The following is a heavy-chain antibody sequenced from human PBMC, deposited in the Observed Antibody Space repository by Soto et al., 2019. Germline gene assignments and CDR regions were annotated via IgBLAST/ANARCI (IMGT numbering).Heavy chain of an antibody. CDR2: ISGSGST. J-gene: IGHJ5*02. CDR1: GFTFSDYG. V-gene: IGHV3-23*01. Sequence: GGSLRLSCAASGFTFSDYGMSWVRQAPGKGLEWVSAISGSGSTFYADSVKGRFTISRDNSKNTLFLQMNSLRAQDTAVYYCAKDYLRWAQPWGQGTLVTVSS. D-gene: IGHD1-26*01. CDR3: AKDYLRWAQP.